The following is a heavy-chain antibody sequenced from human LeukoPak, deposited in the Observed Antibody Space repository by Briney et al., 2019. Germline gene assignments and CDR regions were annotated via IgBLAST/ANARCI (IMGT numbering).Heavy chain of an antibody. CDR2: IYSDGVT. D-gene: IGHD1-26*01. CDR1: GFTVSSNY. V-gene: IGHV3-53*01. CDR3: ARESQVGALDY. J-gene: IGHJ4*02. Sequence: GGSLRLSCAASGFTVSSNYMSWVRQAPGKGLEWVSVIYSDGVTYYADSVKGRFTISRDNSKNTLYLQMNSLRAEDTAMYYCARESQVGALDYWGQGTLVTVSS.